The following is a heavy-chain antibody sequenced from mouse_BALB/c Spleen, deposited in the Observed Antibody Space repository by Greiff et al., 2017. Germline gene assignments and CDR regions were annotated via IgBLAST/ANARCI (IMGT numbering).Heavy chain of an antibody. D-gene: IGHD1-1*01. CDR2: IRNKANGYTT. CDR3: ARYYGSAQGWYFDF. CDR1: GFTFTDYY. Sequence: EVKLMESGGGLVQPGGSLRLSCATSGFTFTDYYMSWVRQPPGKALEWLGFIRNKANGYTTEYSASVKGRFTISRDNSQSILYLQMNTLRAEDSATYYCARYYGSAQGWYFDFWGAGTTVTVSS. J-gene: IGHJ1*01. V-gene: IGHV7-3*02.